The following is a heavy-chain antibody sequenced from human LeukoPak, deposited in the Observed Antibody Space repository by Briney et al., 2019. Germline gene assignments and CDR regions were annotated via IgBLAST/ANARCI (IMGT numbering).Heavy chain of an antibody. CDR2: IASNRGSE. Sequence: PGGSLRLSCAASGFTFTTYGLHWVRQAPGKGLEWVAAIASNRGSEYYADSVKGRFTISRDNSKNTLYLQMNSLRAEDTAVYYCARANNYYDSSGYYDYWGQGTLVTVSS. CDR1: GFTFTTYG. J-gene: IGHJ4*02. CDR3: ARANNYYDSSGYYDY. D-gene: IGHD3-22*01. V-gene: IGHV3-30*03.